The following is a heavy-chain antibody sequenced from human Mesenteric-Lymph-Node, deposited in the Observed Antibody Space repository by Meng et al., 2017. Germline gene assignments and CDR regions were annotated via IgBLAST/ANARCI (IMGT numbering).Heavy chain of an antibody. D-gene: IGHD6-19*01. CDR1: GYTFTGYY. J-gene: IGHJ4*02. CDR3: ARDIGAHYRSGWPLDY. CDR2: INPNSGGT. V-gene: IGHV1-2*06. Sequence: ASVKVSCKASGYTFTGYYMHWVRQAPGQGLEWMGRINPNSGGTNYAQKFQGRVTMTRDTSISTAYMELSRLRSDDTAVYYCARDIGAHYRSGWPLDYWGQGTLVTVSS.